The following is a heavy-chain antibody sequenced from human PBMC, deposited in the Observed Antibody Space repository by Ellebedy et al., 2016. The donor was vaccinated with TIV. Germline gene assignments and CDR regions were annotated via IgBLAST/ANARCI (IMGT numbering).Heavy chain of an antibody. D-gene: IGHD5-18*01. CDR1: GFTVSSNY. CDR2: INSDGSST. J-gene: IGHJ6*02. CDR3: AREGGYSYGPSYYYYGMDV. Sequence: GESLKISCAASGFTVSSNYMSWVRQAPGKGLVWVSRINSDGSSTSYADSVKGRFTISRDNAKNSLYLQMNSLRAEDTAVYYCAREGGYSYGPSYYYYGMDVWGQGTTVTVSS. V-gene: IGHV3-74*01.